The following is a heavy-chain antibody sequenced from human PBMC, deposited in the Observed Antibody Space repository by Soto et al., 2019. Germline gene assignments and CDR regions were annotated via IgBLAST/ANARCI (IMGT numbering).Heavy chain of an antibody. CDR2: ISSNGGST. CDR1: GFTFSSYA. V-gene: IGHV3-64D*06. Sequence: GALRLSCSASGFTFSSYAMHWVRQTPGKGLEYVSAISSNGGSTYYADSVKGRFTISRDNSKNTLYLQMSSLRAEDTAVYYCVKPGSYSYHFDYWGQGTLVTVSS. CDR3: VKPGSYSYHFDY. J-gene: IGHJ4*02. D-gene: IGHD1-26*01.